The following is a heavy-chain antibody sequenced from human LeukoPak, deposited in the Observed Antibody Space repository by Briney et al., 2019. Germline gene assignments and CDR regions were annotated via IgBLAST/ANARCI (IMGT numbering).Heavy chain of an antibody. V-gene: IGHV4-34*01. J-gene: IGHJ4*02. CDR1: GGSFSGYY. CDR3: ARGDYGDSTFDY. D-gene: IGHD4-17*01. CDR2: INHSGST. Sequence: KPSETLSLTCAVYGGSFSGYYWSWIRQPPGKGLVWIGEINHSGSTNYNPSLKSRVTISVDTSKNQFSLKLSSVTAADTAVYYCARGDYGDSTFDYWGQGTLVTVSS.